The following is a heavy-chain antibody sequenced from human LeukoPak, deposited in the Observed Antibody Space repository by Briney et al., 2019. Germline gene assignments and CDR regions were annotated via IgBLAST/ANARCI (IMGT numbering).Heavy chain of an antibody. CDR2: IYHSGST. CDR1: GGSISSGGYS. CDR3: ARKKWELRSWYFDL. V-gene: IGHV4-30-2*01. J-gene: IGHJ2*01. Sequence: PSETLSLTCAVSGGSISSGGYSWSWIRQPPGKGLEWIGYIYHSGSTYYNPSLKSRVTISVDRSKNQFSLKLSSVTAADTAVYYCARKKWELRSWYFDLWGRGTLVTVSS. D-gene: IGHD1-26*01.